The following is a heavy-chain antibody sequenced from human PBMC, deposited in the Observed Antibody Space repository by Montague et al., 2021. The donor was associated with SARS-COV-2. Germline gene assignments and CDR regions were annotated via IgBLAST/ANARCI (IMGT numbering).Heavy chain of an antibody. CDR2: IYSTVIT. J-gene: IGHJ5*02. CDR3: ARDPHDYGWFDP. CDR1: GGSISSASYY. Sequence: TLSLTCTVSGGSISSASYYWSWIRQPAGKELEWIGHIYSTVITNYNPSLKSRVTISVDLSKNQFSLKMTSVTAADTAVYYCARDPHDYGWFDPWGQGTLVTVSS. D-gene: IGHD4-17*01. V-gene: IGHV4-61*09.